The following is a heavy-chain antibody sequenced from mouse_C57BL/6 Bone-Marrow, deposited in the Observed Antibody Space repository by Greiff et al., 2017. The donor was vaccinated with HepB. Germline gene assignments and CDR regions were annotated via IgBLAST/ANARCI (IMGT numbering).Heavy chain of an antibody. CDR2: ISSGSSTI. CDR3: ARWLTTVVEGNYFDY. Sequence: EVQVVESGGGLVKPGGSLKLSCAASGFTFSDYGMHWVRQAPEKGLEWVAYISSGSSTIYYADTVKGRFTISRDNAKNTLFLQMTSLRSEDTGMYYCARWLTTVVEGNYFDYWGQGTTLTVSS. V-gene: IGHV5-17*01. J-gene: IGHJ2*01. CDR1: GFTFSDYG. D-gene: IGHD1-1*01.